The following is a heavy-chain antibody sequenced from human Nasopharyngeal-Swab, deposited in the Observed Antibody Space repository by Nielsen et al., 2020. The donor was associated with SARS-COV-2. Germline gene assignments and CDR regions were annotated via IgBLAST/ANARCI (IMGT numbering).Heavy chain of an antibody. CDR1: GFTFSSYA. CDR3: AKDGGLTTFPYYYYYGMDV. Sequence: GGSLRLSCAASGFTFSSYAMSWVRQAPGKGLEWVSAISGSGGSTYYADSVKGRFTISGDNSKSTLYLQMNSLRAEDTAVYYCAKDGGLTTFPYYYYYGMDVWGQGTTVTVSS. J-gene: IGHJ6*02. CDR2: ISGSGGST. V-gene: IGHV3-23*01. D-gene: IGHD4/OR15-4a*01.